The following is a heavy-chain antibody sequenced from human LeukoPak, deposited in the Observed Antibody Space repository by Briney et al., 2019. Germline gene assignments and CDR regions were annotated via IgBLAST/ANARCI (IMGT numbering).Heavy chain of an antibody. V-gene: IGHV1-24*01. CDR1: GGTFSSYA. J-gene: IGHJ4*02. D-gene: IGHD1-1*01. CDR2: FDPEDGET. CDR3: ATRNWYAY. Sequence: GASVKVSCKASGGTFSSYAISWVRQAPGQGLEWMGGFDPEDGETIYAQKFQGRVTMTEDTSTDTAYMELSSLRSEDTAVYYCATRNWYAYWGQGTLVTVSS.